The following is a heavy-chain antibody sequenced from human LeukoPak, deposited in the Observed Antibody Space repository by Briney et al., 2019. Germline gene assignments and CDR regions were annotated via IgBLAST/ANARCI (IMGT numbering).Heavy chain of an antibody. D-gene: IGHD6-13*01. Sequence: GGSLRLSCAASGFTFSSYIMNWVRQAPGKGLEWVSSISSSSTYIFYAYSVKGRFTISRDNAKNSVYLQMNSLRAEGTALYYCARWEESIAAAGLDYWGQGILVTVSS. V-gene: IGHV3-21*01. CDR1: GFTFSSYI. CDR3: ARWEESIAAAGLDY. J-gene: IGHJ4*02. CDR2: ISSSSTYI.